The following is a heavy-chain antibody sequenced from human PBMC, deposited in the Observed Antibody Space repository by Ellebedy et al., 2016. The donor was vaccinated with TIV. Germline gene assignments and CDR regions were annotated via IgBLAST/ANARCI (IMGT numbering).Heavy chain of an antibody. J-gene: IGHJ4*02. V-gene: IGHV3-23*01. CDR3: REGHYSDV. CDR1: GIRFGDFF. CDR2: ISAGGDDT. Sequence: GGSLRLSXATSGIRFGDFFMSWVRQALGRGLQWVSTISAGGDDTYLADSVKGRFTISRDNSRNILYLQMSSLRDEDSAIYYCREGHYSDVWGQGTQVTVSA.